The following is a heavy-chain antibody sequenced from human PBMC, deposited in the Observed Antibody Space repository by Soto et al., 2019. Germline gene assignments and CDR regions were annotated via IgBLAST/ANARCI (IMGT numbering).Heavy chain of an antibody. CDR1: GFTFDDYA. V-gene: IGHV3-9*01. Sequence: GGSLRLSCAASGFTFDDYAMHWVRQAPGKGLEWVSGISWNSGSIGYADSVKGRFTISRDNAKNSLYLQMNSLRAEDTALYYCAKDMIATVTQTTFDYWGQGTLVTVSS. D-gene: IGHD4-17*01. CDR3: AKDMIATVTQTTFDY. CDR2: ISWNSGSI. J-gene: IGHJ4*02.